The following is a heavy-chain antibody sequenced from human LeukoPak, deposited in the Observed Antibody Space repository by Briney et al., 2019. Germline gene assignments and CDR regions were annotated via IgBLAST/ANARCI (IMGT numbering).Heavy chain of an antibody. CDR2: TYYRSKWNY. CDR1: GDSVSINSVA. J-gene: IGHJ4*02. V-gene: IGHV6-1*01. Sequence: SQTLSLTCAISGDSVSINSVAYNWIRQSPSRGLEWLGRTYYRSKWNYEYAVSVRSRITVNLDTSKNQFSLQLNSVTPDDTAVYYCARAVIGTTRYFESWGRGTLVTVSS. D-gene: IGHD1-1*01. CDR3: ARAVIGTTRYFES.